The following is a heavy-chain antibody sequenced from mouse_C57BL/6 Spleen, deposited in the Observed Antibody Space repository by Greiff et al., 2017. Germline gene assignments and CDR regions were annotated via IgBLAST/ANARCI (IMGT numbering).Heavy chain of an antibody. J-gene: IGHJ4*01. CDR3: ARWGHYAMDY. CDR1: GFTIKDYD. Sequence: ELHLVESGAELVKPGASVKLSCTASGFTIKDYDMHWVKQRPEQGLEWIGRFDPEDGEPQYAPKFQGKATITADTSTNTAYLQLSSLTSEDTAVYYCARWGHYAMDYWGQGTSVTVSS. CDR2: FDPEDGEP. V-gene: IGHV14-2*01.